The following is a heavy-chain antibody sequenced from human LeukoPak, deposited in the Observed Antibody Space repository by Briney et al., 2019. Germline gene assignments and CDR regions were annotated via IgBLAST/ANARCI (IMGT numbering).Heavy chain of an antibody. V-gene: IGHV4-34*01. CDR3: ARQRADVDTTDAFDI. CDR2: IYYSGST. Sequence: TSETLSLTCAVYGGSFSGYYWSWIRQPPGKGLEWIGSIYYSGSTYYNPSLKSRVTISVDTSKNQFSLKLSSVTAADTAVYYCARQRADVDTTDAFDIWGQGTMVTVSS. CDR1: GGSFSGYY. D-gene: IGHD6-25*01. J-gene: IGHJ3*02.